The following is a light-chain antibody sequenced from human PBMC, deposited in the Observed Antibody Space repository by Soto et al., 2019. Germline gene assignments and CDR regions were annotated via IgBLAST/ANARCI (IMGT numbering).Light chain of an antibody. CDR1: SGDVGNYNL. CDR2: EDT. V-gene: IGLV2-23*01. Sequence: QSLLTQPPSVSVSPAQSITISCTGSSGDVGNYNLVSWYQQHPGKAPKLMIYEDTKWPSGVSNRFSGSKSGNTAYLTISGLQAEDEADYYCWSYAVGRTYVFGTGTKVTVL. CDR3: WSYAVGRTYV. J-gene: IGLJ1*01.